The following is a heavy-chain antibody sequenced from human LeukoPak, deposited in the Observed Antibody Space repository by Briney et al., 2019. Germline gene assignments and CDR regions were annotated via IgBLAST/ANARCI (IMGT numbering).Heavy chain of an antibody. V-gene: IGHV3-48*03. Sequence: GGSLRLSCAASGFTFSSYEMNWVRQAPGKGLEWVSHSSSSGSTIYYAGSVKGRFTIARDNAKNSVYLQMNSLRAEDTAVYYCARGSLHSAYGFDYWGQGNPVTVSS. CDR1: GFTFSSYE. J-gene: IGHJ4*02. CDR2: SSSSGSTI. CDR3: ARGSLHSAYGFDY. D-gene: IGHD5-12*01.